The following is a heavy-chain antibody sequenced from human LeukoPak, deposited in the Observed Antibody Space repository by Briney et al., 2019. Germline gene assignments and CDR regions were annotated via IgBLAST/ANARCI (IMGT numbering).Heavy chain of an antibody. CDR1: GGSISSSSYY. CDR2: IYYSGST. J-gene: IGHJ6*03. CDR3: ARHDVSGYSYYYYMDV. V-gene: IGHV4-39*01. D-gene: IGHD3-22*01. Sequence: SETLSLTCTVFGGSISSSSYYWGWIRQPPGKGLEWIGSIYYSGSTYYNPSLKSRVTISVDTSKNQFSLKLSSVTAADTAVYYCARHDVSGYSYYYYMDVWGKGTTVTVSS.